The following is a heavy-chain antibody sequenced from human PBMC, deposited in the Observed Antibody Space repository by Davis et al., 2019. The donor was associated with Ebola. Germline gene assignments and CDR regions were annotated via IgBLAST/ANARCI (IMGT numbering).Heavy chain of an antibody. CDR1: GYSFTSYW. D-gene: IGHD6-13*01. J-gene: IGHJ4*02. CDR3: ARLVGIAAAGRGRGFDY. Sequence: GESLKISCKGSGYSFTSYWIGWVRQMPGKGLECMGIIFPGDSDTRYSPSFQGQVTISADKSITTAYLQWSSLKASDTAMYYCARLVGIAAAGRGRGFDYWGQGTLVTVSS. CDR2: IFPGDSDT. V-gene: IGHV5-51*01.